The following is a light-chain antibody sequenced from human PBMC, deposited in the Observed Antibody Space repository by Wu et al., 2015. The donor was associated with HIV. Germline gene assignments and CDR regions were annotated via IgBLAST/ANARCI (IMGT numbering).Light chain of an antibody. J-gene: IGKJ1*01. V-gene: IGKV1-6*01. Sequence: AIQMTQSPSSLSASVGDRVTITCRASQGIRNDLAWFQQKPGEAPKLLIHFSSTLQSGVPSRFSGSGSGSEYTLTISSLEPEDFATYYCLQEHSYPRTFGHGTKVEIK. CDR2: FSS. CDR3: LQEHSYPRT. CDR1: QGIRND.